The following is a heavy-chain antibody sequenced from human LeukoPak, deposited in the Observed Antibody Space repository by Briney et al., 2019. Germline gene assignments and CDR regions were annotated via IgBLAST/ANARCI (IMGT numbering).Heavy chain of an antibody. CDR2: IYHSGST. Sequence: SETLSLTCAVSGGSISSGGYSWSWIRQPPGKGLEWIGYIYHSGSTYYNPSLKSRVTISVDRSKNQFSLKLSSVTAADTAVYYCARDQVVATVGGSYYYYGMDVWGQGTTVTVSS. V-gene: IGHV4-30-2*01. D-gene: IGHD5-12*01. J-gene: IGHJ6*02. CDR3: ARDQVVATVGGSYYYYGMDV. CDR1: GGSISSGGYS.